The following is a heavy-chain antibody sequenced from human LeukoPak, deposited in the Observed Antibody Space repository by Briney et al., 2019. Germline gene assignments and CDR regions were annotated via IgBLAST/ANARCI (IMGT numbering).Heavy chain of an antibody. CDR2: ISSSSSYI. CDR1: GFTFSSYS. CDR3: ARDTDFWSGYSPYYFDY. J-gene: IGHJ4*02. V-gene: IGHV3-21*01. Sequence: PGGSLRLSCAASGFTFSSYSMNWVRQAPGKGLEWVSSISSSSSYIYYADSVKGRFTISRDNAKNSLYLQMNSLRAEDTAVYYCARDTDFWSGYSPYYFDYWGQGTLVTVSS. D-gene: IGHD3-3*01.